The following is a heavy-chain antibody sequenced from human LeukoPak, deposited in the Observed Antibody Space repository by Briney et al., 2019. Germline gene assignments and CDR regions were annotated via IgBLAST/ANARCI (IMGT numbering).Heavy chain of an antibody. J-gene: IGHJ4*02. CDR1: GFTFSSYG. CDR3: ARSTRGSGSYYQAY. Sequence: GSLRLSCAASGFTFSSYGMHWVRQAPGKGLEWVSYISSSGSTIYYADSVKGRFTISRDNAKNSVSLQMNSLRADDTAVYYCARSTRGSGSYYQAYWGQGNLVTVSS. D-gene: IGHD3-10*01. V-gene: IGHV3-48*04. CDR2: ISSSGSTI.